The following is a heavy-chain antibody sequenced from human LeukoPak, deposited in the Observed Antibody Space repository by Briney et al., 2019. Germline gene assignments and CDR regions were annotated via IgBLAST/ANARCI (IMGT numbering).Heavy chain of an antibody. CDR3: ARGQYYYDSSGYYTLGY. CDR1: GFSLDDYG. J-gene: IGHJ4*02. Sequence: GGSLRLSCAASGFSLDDYGMSWVRQAPRKGLEWVSGINWNGGSTGYADSVKGRLTISRDNAKNSLYLQINSLRAEDTALYYCARGQYYYDSSGYYTLGYWGQGTMVTVSS. V-gene: IGHV3-20*04. D-gene: IGHD3-22*01. CDR2: INWNGGST.